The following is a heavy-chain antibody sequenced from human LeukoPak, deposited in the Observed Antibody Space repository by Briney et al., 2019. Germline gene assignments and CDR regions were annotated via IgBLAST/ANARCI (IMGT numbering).Heavy chain of an antibody. CDR3: ARDHNDKGRGDWFDP. CDR1: GYTFVGYY. CDR2: INPTGGGT. V-gene: IGHV1-2*02. Sequence: ASVKVSCKTSGYTFVGYYIHWVRQAPGQGLEWMGWINPTGGGTDYAQKFQGRLTMTRDTSINTAYMELSRLRSDDTAVYYCARDHNDKGRGDWFDPWGQGTLVTVSS. J-gene: IGHJ5*02. D-gene: IGHD1-1*01.